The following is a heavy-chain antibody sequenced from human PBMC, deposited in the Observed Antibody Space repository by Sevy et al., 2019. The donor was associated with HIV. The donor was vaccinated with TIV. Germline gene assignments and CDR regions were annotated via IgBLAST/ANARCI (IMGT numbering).Heavy chain of an antibody. CDR1: GGSISSYY. D-gene: IGHD3-3*01. V-gene: IGHV4-59*01. CDR3: ARCQFLEWFVTSYYYYYMDV. Sequence: SETLSLTCTVSGGSISSYYWSWIRQPPGKGLEWIGYIYYSGSTNYNPSLKSRVTISVDTSKNQFSLKLCYVTAADTAVYYCARCQFLEWFVTSYYYYYMDVWGKGTTVTVSS. CDR2: IYYSGST. J-gene: IGHJ6*03.